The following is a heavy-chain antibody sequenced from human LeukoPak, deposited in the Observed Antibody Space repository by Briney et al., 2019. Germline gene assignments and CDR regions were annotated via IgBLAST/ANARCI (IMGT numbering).Heavy chain of an antibody. D-gene: IGHD6-13*01. V-gene: IGHV1-18*01. J-gene: IGHJ6*02. CDR2: INTNNGKT. CDR3: ARVRFGGIGAPGHFYYYILDV. Sequence: ASMKVSCKAFGYTFRNYAVTWVRQAPGQGLEWMGWINTNNGKTNYAQNVQGRVTLTTDTSTSAAYVELRGLRSDDTAVYYCARVRFGGIGAPGHFYYYILDVWGQGTTVTVSS. CDR1: GYTFRNYA.